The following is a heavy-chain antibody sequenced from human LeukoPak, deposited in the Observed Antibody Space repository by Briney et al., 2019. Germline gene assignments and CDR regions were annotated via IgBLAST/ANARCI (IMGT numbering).Heavy chain of an antibody. J-gene: IGHJ4*02. CDR2: INTNTGNP. V-gene: IGHV7-4-1*02. Sequence: ASVKVSCKTSGYTFTRYAMNWVRKAPGQGLEWMGWINTNTGNPTYAPGFTGRFVFSLDTSVSTAYLQISSLKAEDTAVYYCASSYCSGGHCYPQQTVYYFDFWGQGTLVTVSS. CDR3: ASSYCSGGHCYPQQTVYYFDF. D-gene: IGHD2-15*01. CDR1: GYTFTRYA.